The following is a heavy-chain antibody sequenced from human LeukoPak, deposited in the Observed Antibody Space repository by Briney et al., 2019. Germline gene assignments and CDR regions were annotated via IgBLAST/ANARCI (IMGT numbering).Heavy chain of an antibody. Sequence: SETLSLTCTVSGDSISSYYWGWIRQPPGKGLEWIGYIYYSGSTNYNPSLKSRVTISVDTSKNQFSLKLNSVTAADTAVYYCARGRGYFDYWGQGTLATVSS. CDR1: GDSISSYY. CDR2: IYYSGST. CDR3: ARGRGYFDY. J-gene: IGHJ4*02. V-gene: IGHV4-59*01.